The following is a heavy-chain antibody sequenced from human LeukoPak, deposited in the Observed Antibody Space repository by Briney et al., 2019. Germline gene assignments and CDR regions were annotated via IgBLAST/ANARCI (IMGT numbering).Heavy chain of an antibody. D-gene: IGHD3-22*01. V-gene: IGHV3-66*01. CDR2: IYSGGST. CDR1: GFTVSSNY. Sequence: GGSLRLSCAASGFTVSSNYMSWVRQAPGKVLEWVSVIYSGGSTYYADSVKGRFTISRDNSKNTLYLQMNSLRAEDTAVYYCARTYKLLLLDYWGQGTLVTVSS. J-gene: IGHJ4*02. CDR3: ARTYKLLLLDY.